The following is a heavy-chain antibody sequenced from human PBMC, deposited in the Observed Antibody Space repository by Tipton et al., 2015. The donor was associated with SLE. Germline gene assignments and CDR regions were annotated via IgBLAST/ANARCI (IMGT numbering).Heavy chain of an antibody. CDR2: INWNGGNT. Sequence: SLRLSCAASGITFSSYSMNWVRQAPGKGLEWVSGINWNGGNTGSADSVKGRFTISRDNAKNSLYLQMNSLRAEDAALYYCARARGDSSGPFEYWGQGTLVTVSS. J-gene: IGHJ4*02. CDR1: GITFSSYS. V-gene: IGHV3-20*04. D-gene: IGHD3-22*01. CDR3: ARARGDSSGPFEY.